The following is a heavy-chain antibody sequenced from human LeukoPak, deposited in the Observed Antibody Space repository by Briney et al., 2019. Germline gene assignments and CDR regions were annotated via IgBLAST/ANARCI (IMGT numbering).Heavy chain of an antibody. D-gene: IGHD1-26*01. V-gene: IGHV3-74*01. CDR2: INSDGSST. CDR1: GFTFDDYA. Sequence: GRSLRLSCAASGFTFDDYAMHWVRQAPGKGLVWVSRINSDGSSTSYADSVKGRFTISRDNAKNTLYLQMNSLRAEDTAVYYCARVSSGSYFGYYYYMDVWGKGTTVTVSS. CDR3: ARVSSGSYFGYYYYMDV. J-gene: IGHJ6*03.